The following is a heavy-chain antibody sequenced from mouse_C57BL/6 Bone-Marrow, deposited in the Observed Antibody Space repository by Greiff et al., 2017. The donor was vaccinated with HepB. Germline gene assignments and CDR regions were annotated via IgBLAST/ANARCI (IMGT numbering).Heavy chain of an antibody. J-gene: IGHJ4*01. Sequence: TASGVDFSRYWMSWVRRAPGKGLEWIGEINPDSSTINYAPSLKDKFIISRDNAKNTLYLQMSKVRSEDTALYYCARTNYYGSRGNAMDYWGQGTSVTVSS. CDR3: ARTNYYGSRGNAMDY. D-gene: IGHD1-1*01. CDR1: GVDFSRYW. V-gene: IGHV4-1*01. CDR2: INPDSSTI.